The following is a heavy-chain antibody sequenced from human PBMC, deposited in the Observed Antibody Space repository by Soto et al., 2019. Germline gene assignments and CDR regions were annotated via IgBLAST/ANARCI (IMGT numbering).Heavy chain of an antibody. CDR1: GFIFRTYG. Sequence: EVQLVESGGGLVTPGGSLRLSCTASGFIFRTYGMTWVRQAPGKGLEWVSSIYSSGTFIYYADSVKGRCTISRDDAKNSLFLQMNSLRAEDTAVYYCGRAIGRGIIRDWGQGTLVTVSS. J-gene: IGHJ4*02. D-gene: IGHD3-10*01. CDR3: GRAIGRGIIRD. V-gene: IGHV3-21*01. CDR2: IYSSGTFI.